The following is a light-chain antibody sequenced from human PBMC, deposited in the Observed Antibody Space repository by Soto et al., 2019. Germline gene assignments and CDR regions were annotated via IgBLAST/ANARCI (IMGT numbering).Light chain of an antibody. Sequence: DIVMTQSPVSLPVTPGEAASISCRSSQSLLHINGFTYLDWYLQKPGQSPQLLIYLGSNRASGVPDRFSGSGSGTDFTLKISRVEAEDVGVYYCMQALHTPLTFGGGTKVEIK. CDR2: LGS. V-gene: IGKV2-28*01. J-gene: IGKJ4*01. CDR1: QSLLHINGFTY. CDR3: MQALHTPLT.